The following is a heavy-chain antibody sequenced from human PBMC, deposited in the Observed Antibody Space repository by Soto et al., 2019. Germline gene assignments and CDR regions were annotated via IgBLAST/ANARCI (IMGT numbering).Heavy chain of an antibody. D-gene: IGHD6-19*01. CDR3: ARGEEYSSGWYEGQVDY. J-gene: IGHJ4*02. V-gene: IGHV6-1*01. CDR2: TYYRSKWYN. Sequence: SPTLSLTCAISGDSVSSNSAAWNWIRRSPSRGLEWLGRTYYRSKWYNDYAVSVKSRITINPDTSKNQFSLQLNSVTPEDTAVYYCARGEEYSSGWYEGQVDYWGQGTLVTVSS. CDR1: GDSVSSNSAA.